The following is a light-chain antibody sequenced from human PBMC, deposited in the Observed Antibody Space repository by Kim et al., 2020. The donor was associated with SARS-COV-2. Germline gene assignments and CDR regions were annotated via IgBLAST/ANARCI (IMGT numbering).Light chain of an antibody. CDR1: SGSIASNF. Sequence: NFMLTQPHSVSESPGKTVTISCTRSSGSIASNFVQWYQQRPGSSPTTVIYEDNQRPSGVPDRFSGSIDSSSNSASLTISGLKTEDEADYYCQSSDRSNQVFGGGTKVTVL. J-gene: IGLJ3*02. CDR3: QSSDRSNQV. V-gene: IGLV6-57*01. CDR2: EDN.